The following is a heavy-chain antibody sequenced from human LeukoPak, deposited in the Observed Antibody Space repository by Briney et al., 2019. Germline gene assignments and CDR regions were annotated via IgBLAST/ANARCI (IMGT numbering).Heavy chain of an antibody. CDR1: GYIFTSYA. J-gene: IGHJ4*02. CDR2: IIPILGIA. CDR3: ARSLTPGGFDY. D-gene: IGHD1-1*01. Sequence: ASVKVSCKASGYIFTSYAMHWVRQAPGQRLEWMGWIIPILGIANYAQKFQGRVTITADKSTSTAYMELSSLRSEDTAVYYCARSLTPGGFDYWGQGTLVTVSS. V-gene: IGHV1-69*10.